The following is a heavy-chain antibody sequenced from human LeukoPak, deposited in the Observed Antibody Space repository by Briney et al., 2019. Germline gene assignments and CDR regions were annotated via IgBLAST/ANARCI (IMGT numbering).Heavy chain of an antibody. CDR3: TRSVREGYFDY. J-gene: IGHJ4*02. CDR2: IGGSSPGT. Sequence: GGSLRLSCVVSELTFSTYAMSWVRQTPGKGLKWVSCIGGSSPGTYYADSVRGRFTISRDNSKDTLYLQMNSLRTEDTAVYYCTRSVREGYFDYWGQGTLVTVSS. V-gene: IGHV3-23*01. D-gene: IGHD4-23*01. CDR1: ELTFSTYA.